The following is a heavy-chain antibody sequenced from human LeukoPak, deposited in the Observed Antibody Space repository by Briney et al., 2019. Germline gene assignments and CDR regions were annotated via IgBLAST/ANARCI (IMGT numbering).Heavy chain of an antibody. CDR3: ATVLDGYNSGPFDY. J-gene: IGHJ4*02. V-gene: IGHV1-2*02. CDR2: ISPNSGGT. CDR1: GYTFTGHY. Sequence: ASVKVSCKASGYTFTGHYMHWVRQAPGRGLEWMGWISPNSGGTNYAQKFQGRVTMTRDTSISTAYMELSRLRSDDTAVYYCATVLDGYNSGPFDYWGQGTLVTVSS. D-gene: IGHD5-24*01.